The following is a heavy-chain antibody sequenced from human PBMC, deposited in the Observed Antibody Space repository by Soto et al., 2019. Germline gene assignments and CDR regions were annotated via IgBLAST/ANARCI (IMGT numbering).Heavy chain of an antibody. J-gene: IGHJ4*02. CDR3: ARDRVIRWLQCPLDY. Sequence: EVQLVGSGGGLVQPGGSLRLSCAASGFTFGGYWMSWVRQAPGKGLEWVANIKQDGSEKYYVDSVKGRFTISRDNAKNSLYLQMNSLRAEDTAVYYCARDRVIRWLQCPLDYWGQGTLVTVSS. CDR2: IKQDGSEK. D-gene: IGHD5-12*01. CDR1: GFTFGGYW. V-gene: IGHV3-7*01.